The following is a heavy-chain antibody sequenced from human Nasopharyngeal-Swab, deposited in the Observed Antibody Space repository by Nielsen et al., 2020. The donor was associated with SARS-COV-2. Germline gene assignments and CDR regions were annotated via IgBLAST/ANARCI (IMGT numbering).Heavy chain of an antibody. CDR3: ARGGVGAFDI. CDR1: GFTFRSNG. Sequence: GGPRRLPCAAPGFTFRSNGRSGVGQAPGKGLEWVVTIKQDGSEKYYVDSVKGRFSISRDNAKNSLYLQMNSLRAEDTAVYYCARGGVGAFDIWGQGTMVTVSS. V-gene: IGHV3-7*03. D-gene: IGHD2-15*01. J-gene: IGHJ3*02. CDR2: IKQDGSEK.